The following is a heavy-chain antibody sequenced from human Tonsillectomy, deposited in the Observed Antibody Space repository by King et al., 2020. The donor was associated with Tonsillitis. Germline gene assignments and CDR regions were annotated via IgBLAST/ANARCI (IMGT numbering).Heavy chain of an antibody. CDR2: INNEGSSST. CDR3: ARDANGPGALVDY. D-gene: IGHD7-27*01. J-gene: IGHJ4*02. CDR1: GFTFSSYW. Sequence: VQLVESGGGLVQPGGSLRLSCAASGFTFSSYWMLWVRQAPGKGLVWVSRINNEGSSSTSYADSVTGRFTISRDNAKNTLYLQMNSLRAEDTGIYYRARDANGPGALVDYWGRGTLVSVSS. V-gene: IGHV3-74*01.